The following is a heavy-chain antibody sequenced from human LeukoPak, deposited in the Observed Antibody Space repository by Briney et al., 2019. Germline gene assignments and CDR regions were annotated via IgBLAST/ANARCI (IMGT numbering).Heavy chain of an antibody. CDR2: MNPNSGNT. D-gene: IGHD2-15*01. CDR3: ARGLGYCSGGSCPD. Sequence: ASVKVSCKASGYTFTSYDINWVRQAPGQGLEWMGWMNPNSGNTGYAQKFQGRVTITRNTSISTAYMELSSLRSVDTAVYYCARGLGYCSGGSCPDWGQGTLVTVSS. V-gene: IGHV1-8*01. J-gene: IGHJ4*02. CDR1: GYTFTSYD.